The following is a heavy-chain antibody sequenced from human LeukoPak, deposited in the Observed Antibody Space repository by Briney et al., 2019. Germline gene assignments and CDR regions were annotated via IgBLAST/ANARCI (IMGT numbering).Heavy chain of an antibody. CDR2: IYYSGST. J-gene: IGHJ4*02. Sequence: SETLSLTCTVSGGSISSGGYYWSWIRQHPGKGLEWIGYIYYSGSTYYNPSLKSRVTISVDTSKNQFSLNLNSVTAADTAVYFCTRDREHGTQDSWGQGTLVTVS. CDR1: GGSISSGGYY. V-gene: IGHV4-31*03. CDR3: TRDREHGTQDS. D-gene: IGHD1-26*01.